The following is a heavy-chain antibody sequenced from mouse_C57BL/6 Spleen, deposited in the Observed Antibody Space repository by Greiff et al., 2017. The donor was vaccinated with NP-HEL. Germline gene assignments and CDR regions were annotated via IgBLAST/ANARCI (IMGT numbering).Heavy chain of an antibody. CDR3: AREGDYDAYAMDY. J-gene: IGHJ2*01. V-gene: IGHV1-42*01. Sequence: VQLKESGPELVKPGASVKISCKASGYSFTGYYMNWVKQSTEKSLEWIGEINPRTGGTTYNQKFKAKATLTVDKSSSTAYMQLKSLTSEDSAVYYCAREGDYDAYAMDYWGQGTTLTVSS. CDR2: INPRTGGT. D-gene: IGHD2-4*01. CDR1: GYSFTGYY.